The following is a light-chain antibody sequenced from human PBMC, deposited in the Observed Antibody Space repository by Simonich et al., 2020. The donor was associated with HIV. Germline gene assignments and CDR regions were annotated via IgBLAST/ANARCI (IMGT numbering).Light chain of an antibody. Sequence: DIVMTQSPDSLAVSLGERATINCKSSQSFLYSSNNKNYLAWYQQKPGPPPKLLIYWASIRQSGVPDRVSGSGSGTDFTLTIDSLQAEDVAFYYCHQYYTIPLTFGGGTKVEIK. V-gene: IGKV4-1*01. CDR2: WAS. J-gene: IGKJ4*01. CDR1: QSFLYSSNNKNY. CDR3: HQYYTIPLT.